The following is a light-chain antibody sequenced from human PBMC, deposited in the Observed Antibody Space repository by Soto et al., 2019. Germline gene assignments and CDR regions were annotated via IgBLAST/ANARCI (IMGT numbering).Light chain of an antibody. CDR3: QQYGSSPYT. J-gene: IGKJ2*01. V-gene: IGKV3-20*01. CDR1: QSVSSNY. Sequence: EIVLTQSPGTLSLSPGERATLSCRASQSVSSNYLAWYQQKPGQTPRLLIYGASSRATGISDRFSGSGSGTDFPLNISRLEPEDFAVYYCQQYGSSPYTFGQGTKLEIK. CDR2: GAS.